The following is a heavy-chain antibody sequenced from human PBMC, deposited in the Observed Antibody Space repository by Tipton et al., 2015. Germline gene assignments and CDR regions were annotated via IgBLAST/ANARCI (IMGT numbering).Heavy chain of an antibody. CDR3: ASQDIVLMVYGFDY. V-gene: IGHV4-39*01. CDR1: GGSISSSSYY. D-gene: IGHD2-8*01. Sequence: TLSLTCTVSGGSISSSSYYWDWIRQSPGKGLEWIGNIYYSGSTYYNPSLKSRVTISLDTSKNQFSLKLSSVTAADTAVYYCASQDIVLMVYGFDYWGQGTLVTVSS. J-gene: IGHJ4*02. CDR2: IYYSGST.